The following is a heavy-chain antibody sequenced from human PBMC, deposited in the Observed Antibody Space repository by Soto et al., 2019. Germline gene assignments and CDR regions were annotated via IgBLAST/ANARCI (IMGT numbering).Heavy chain of an antibody. CDR2: IFHDGNT. D-gene: IGHD2-8*02. CDR1: GASIGSGGW. J-gene: IGHJ5*02. CDR3: ARHEGWTGPDQ. V-gene: IGHV4-4*02. Sequence: LSLTSAVSGASIGSGGWWSWVRQPPGKGLEWIAEIFHDGNTNYSPSLKSRVTISVDKSQNQFSLNVYSVTAADTAVYYCARHEGWTGPDQWGQGTLVTVSS.